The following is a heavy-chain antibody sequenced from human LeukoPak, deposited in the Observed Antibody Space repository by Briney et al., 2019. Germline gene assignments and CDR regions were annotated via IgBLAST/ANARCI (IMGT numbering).Heavy chain of an antibody. CDR1: GYTFTSYG. Sequence: GASVKVSCKASGYTFTSYGISWVRQAPGQGLEWMGWISAYNGNTNYAQKLQGRVTMTTDTSTSTAYMELRSLRSDDTAVYYCAGVMDIRDSSGWAAFDYWGQGTLVTVSS. V-gene: IGHV1-18*01. CDR2: ISAYNGNT. CDR3: AGVMDIRDSSGWAAFDY. D-gene: IGHD6-19*01. J-gene: IGHJ4*02.